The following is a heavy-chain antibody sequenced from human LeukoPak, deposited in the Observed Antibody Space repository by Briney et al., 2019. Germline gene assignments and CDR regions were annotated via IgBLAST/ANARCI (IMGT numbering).Heavy chain of an antibody. CDR1: GYSFTSYW. CDR3: ARHAPVTPDAFDI. V-gene: IGHV5-51*01. D-gene: IGHD5-18*01. J-gene: IGHJ3*02. CDR2: IYPGDSDT. Sequence: GESLKISCKGSGYSFTSYWIGWVRQMPGKGLEWIGTIYPGDSDTRYSPSFQGQVTISADKSISTAYLQWSSLKASDTAMYYCARHAPVTPDAFDIWGQGTMVTVSS.